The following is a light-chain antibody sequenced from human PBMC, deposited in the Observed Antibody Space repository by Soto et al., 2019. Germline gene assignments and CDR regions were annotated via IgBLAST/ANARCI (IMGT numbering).Light chain of an antibody. CDR2: DAS. Sequence: DIQMTQSPSTLSASVGDRVTITCRASQSISSWLAWYQQKPGKAPKLLIYDASSLESGVPSRFSGSGSGTEFTLTISSLQPDDFATYYCQQYNSYSFWTFGQGTKVAIK. CDR3: QQYNSYSFWT. CDR1: QSISSW. V-gene: IGKV1-5*01. J-gene: IGKJ1*01.